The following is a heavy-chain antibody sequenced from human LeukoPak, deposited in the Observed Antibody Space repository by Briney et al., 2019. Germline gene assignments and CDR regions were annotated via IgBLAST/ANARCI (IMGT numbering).Heavy chain of an antibody. CDR1: GFTFSSHD. V-gene: IGHV3-13*01. D-gene: IGHD6-19*01. CDR3: ARSKSYSSGWTDFDC. Sequence: GGSLRLSCAASGFTFSSHDMHWVRQPPGRGLEWVSDIGTAGNTYYTDPVKRRFTLSSENAKNSLYLQMDNPRAEDTAVYYCARSKSYSSGWTDFDCWGQGTLVTVSS. J-gene: IGHJ4*02. CDR2: IGTAGNT.